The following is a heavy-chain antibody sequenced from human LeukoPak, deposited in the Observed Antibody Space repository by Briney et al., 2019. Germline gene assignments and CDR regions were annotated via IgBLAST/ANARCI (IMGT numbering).Heavy chain of an antibody. CDR1: GFTFGSYG. CDR3: AKAPWEIVPAYSFDH. Sequence: GRALRLSCVASGFTFGSYGMHWVRQAPGKGLEWVAVISYDGSRKYYANSVRGRFTISRDDSKNILYLQMSSLREEDTAVYYCAKAPWEIVPAYSFDHWGQGTLVTVSS. V-gene: IGHV3-30*18. J-gene: IGHJ4*02. D-gene: IGHD2-15*01. CDR2: ISYDGSRK.